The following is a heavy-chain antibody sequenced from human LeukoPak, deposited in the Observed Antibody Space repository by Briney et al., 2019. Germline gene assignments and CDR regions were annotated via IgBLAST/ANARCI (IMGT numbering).Heavy chain of an antibody. J-gene: IGHJ4*02. Sequence: GGSLRLSCAASGFTFSSYAMHWVRQAPGKGLEWVAVISYDGSNKYYADSVKGRFTISRDNSKNTLYLQMNSLRAEDTAVYYCARASYYDSSGYYYPLFDYWVQGTLVTVSS. CDR1: GFTFSSYA. CDR3: ARASYYDSSGYYYPLFDY. D-gene: IGHD3-22*01. CDR2: ISYDGSNK. V-gene: IGHV3-30*04.